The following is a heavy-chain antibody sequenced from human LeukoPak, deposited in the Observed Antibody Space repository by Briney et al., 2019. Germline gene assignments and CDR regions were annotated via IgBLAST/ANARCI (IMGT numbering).Heavy chain of an antibody. CDR3: ARDPSNSSGYHAHFDS. CDR1: GYTFTSYG. J-gene: IGHJ4*02. Sequence: ASVKVSCKASGYTFTSYGISWMRQAPGQGLEWMGWISCYNGDTMYAQNVQGRVTMTTDTSTRTAYIELRSLRSDDTAMYYCARDPSNSSGYHAHFDSWGQGTLVTVSS. D-gene: IGHD3-22*01. CDR2: ISCYNGDT. V-gene: IGHV1-18*01.